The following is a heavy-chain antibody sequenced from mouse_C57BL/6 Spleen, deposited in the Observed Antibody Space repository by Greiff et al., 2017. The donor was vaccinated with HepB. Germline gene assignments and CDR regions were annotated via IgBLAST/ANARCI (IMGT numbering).Heavy chain of an antibody. J-gene: IGHJ2*01. Sequence: QVQLKESGAELARPGASVKLSCKASGYTFTSYGISWVKQRTGQGLEWIGEIYPRSGNTYYNEKFQGKATLTADKSSSTAYMELRSLTSEDSAVYFCARKDLDYWGQGTTLTVSS. CDR1: GYTFTSYG. CDR3: ARKDLDY. CDR2: IYPRSGNT. V-gene: IGHV1-81*01.